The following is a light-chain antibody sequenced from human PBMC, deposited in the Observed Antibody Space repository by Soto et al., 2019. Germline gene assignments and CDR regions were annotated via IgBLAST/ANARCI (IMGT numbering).Light chain of an antibody. V-gene: IGKV3-11*01. CDR1: QSVSSN. CDR2: DAS. Sequence: EIVMTQSPATLSVSLGERATFSCRASQSVSSNLAWYQQKPGQAPRLLIYDASHRATGIPARFSGSGSGTDFTLTISSLEPEDFAVYYCQRRNNWSITFGQGTRLEIK. J-gene: IGKJ5*01. CDR3: QRRNNWSIT.